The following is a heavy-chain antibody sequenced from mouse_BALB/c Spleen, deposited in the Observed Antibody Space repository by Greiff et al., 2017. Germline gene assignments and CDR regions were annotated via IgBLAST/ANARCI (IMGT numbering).Heavy chain of an antibody. Sequence: EVQLQQSGPELVKPGASVKISCKASGYTFTDYNMHWVKQSHGKSLEWIGYIYPYNGGTGYNQKFKSKATLTVDNSSSTAYMELRSLTSEDSAVYYCARSELLRLPFAYWGQGTLVTVSA. CDR2: IYPYNGGT. CDR3: ARSELLRLPFAY. CDR1: GYTFTDYN. V-gene: IGHV1S29*02. D-gene: IGHD1-2*01. J-gene: IGHJ3*01.